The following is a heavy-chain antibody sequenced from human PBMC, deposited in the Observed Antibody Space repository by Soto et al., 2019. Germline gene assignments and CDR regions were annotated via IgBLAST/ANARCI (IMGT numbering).Heavy chain of an antibody. D-gene: IGHD6-13*01. CDR1: GFTFSSYG. CDR2: ISYDGSNK. Sequence: GGSLRLSCAASGFTFSSYGMHWVRQAPGKGLEWVAVISYDGSNKYYADSVKGRFTISRDNSKNTLYLQMNSLRAEDTAVYYCAKDYAAAGFYGMDVWGQGTTVTVS. J-gene: IGHJ6*02. CDR3: AKDYAAAGFYGMDV. V-gene: IGHV3-30*18.